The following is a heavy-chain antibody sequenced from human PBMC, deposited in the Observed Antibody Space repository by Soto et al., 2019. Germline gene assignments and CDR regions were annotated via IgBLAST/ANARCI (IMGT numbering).Heavy chain of an antibody. Sequence: ASVKVSCKASGYTFTGYYMHWVRQAPGQGLEWMGWINPNSGGTNYAQKFQGWVTMTRDTSISTAYMELSRLRSDDTAVYYCARDQAQGELLLYWGQGTTVTVSS. V-gene: IGHV1-2*04. CDR1: GYTFTGYY. CDR3: ARDQAQGELLLY. D-gene: IGHD1-26*01. J-gene: IGHJ6*02. CDR2: INPNSGGT.